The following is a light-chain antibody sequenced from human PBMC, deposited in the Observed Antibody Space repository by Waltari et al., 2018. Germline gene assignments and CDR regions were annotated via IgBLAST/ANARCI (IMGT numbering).Light chain of an antibody. CDR1: QTVRTTY. CDR3: QQYDISPLT. J-gene: IGKJ4*02. Sequence: EIVLTQSPGTLSLSPGERATLSCSASQTVRTTYLAWYQQKPGQAPTLLIYGASIRATGIPDRFSGSGSGTDFSLTISSLEPEDFAVYYCQQYDISPLTFGGGTKVEIK. CDR2: GAS. V-gene: IGKV3-20*01.